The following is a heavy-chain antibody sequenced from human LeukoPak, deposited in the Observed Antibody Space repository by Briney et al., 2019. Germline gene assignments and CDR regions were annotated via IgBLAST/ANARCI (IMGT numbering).Heavy chain of an antibody. CDR2: IYYSGST. J-gene: IGHJ2*01. V-gene: IGHV4-39*01. CDR3: ARGYYDSSEDFDL. Sequence: SETLSLTCTVSGGSISSYYWGWIRQPPGKGLEWIGSIYYSGSTYYNPSLKSRVTISVDTSKNQFSLKLSSVTAADTAVYYCARGYYDSSEDFDLWGRGTLVTVSS. D-gene: IGHD3-22*01. CDR1: GGSISSYY.